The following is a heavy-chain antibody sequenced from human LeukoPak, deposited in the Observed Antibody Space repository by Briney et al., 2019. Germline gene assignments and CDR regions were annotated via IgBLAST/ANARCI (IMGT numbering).Heavy chain of an antibody. D-gene: IGHD2-15*01. V-gene: IGHV4-59*01. Sequence: SETLSLTCTVAGGSIRSYYWSWIRQPPGKGLEWIGYIYYSGSTNYNPSLKSRVTISVDTSKNQFYLKLSSVTAADTAVYYCARDRRSGEDSNFWGQGTLVTVSS. J-gene: IGHJ4*02. CDR1: GGSIRSYY. CDR3: ARDRRSGEDSNF. CDR2: IYYSGST.